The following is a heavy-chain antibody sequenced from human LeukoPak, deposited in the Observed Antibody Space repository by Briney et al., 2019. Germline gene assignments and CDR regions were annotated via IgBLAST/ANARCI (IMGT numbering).Heavy chain of an antibody. J-gene: IGHJ4*02. Sequence: PGESLRLSCAASGFTFGSYDMSWVRQAPGKGLEWVSPISGRGGSTYYADSVKGRFTISRDNSKNTLYPQMNSLRAEDTAVYYCAKGGSSSSLDYWGPGTLVTVTS. CDR2: ISGRGGST. V-gene: IGHV3-23*01. CDR1: GFTFGSYD. CDR3: AKGGSSSSLDY. D-gene: IGHD6-6*01.